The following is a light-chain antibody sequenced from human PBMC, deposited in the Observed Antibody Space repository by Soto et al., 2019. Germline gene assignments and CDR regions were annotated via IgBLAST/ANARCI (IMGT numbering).Light chain of an antibody. J-gene: IGLJ1*01. V-gene: IGLV2-8*01. CDR3: SSYAGSNNPYV. Sequence: HSALTQPPSATGSPGQSGTISCTGTSSDVGGYNYVSWYQQHPGKAPKLMIYEVSKRPSGVPDRFSGSKSGNTASLTVSGLQAEDEADYYCSSYAGSNNPYVFGTGTKVTV. CDR2: EVS. CDR1: SSDVGGYNY.